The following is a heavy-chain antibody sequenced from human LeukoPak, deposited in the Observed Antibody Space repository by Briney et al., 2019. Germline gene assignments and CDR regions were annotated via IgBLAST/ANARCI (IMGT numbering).Heavy chain of an antibody. V-gene: IGHV4-34*01. J-gene: IGHJ4*02. Sequence: SETLSLTCAVYGGSFSGYYWSWIRQPPGKWLEWIGEVNHSGSTNYNPSLKSRVTISVDTSKNQFSLKLSSVTAADTAVYYCASSGTTGTNLDYWGQGTLVTVSS. D-gene: IGHD1-1*01. CDR1: GGSFSGYY. CDR2: VNHSGST. CDR3: ASSGTTGTNLDY.